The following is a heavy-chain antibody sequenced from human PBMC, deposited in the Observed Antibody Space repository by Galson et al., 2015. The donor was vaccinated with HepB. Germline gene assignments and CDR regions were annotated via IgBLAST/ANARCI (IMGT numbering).Heavy chain of an antibody. CDR2: IKSKTDGGTT. CDR3: TTDLDGLDIVVVPADRTRQQLVVDY. D-gene: IGHD2-2*03. Sequence: SLRLSCAASGFTFSNAWMSWVRQAPGKGLEWVGRIKSKTDGGTTDYAAPVKGRFTISRDDSKNTLYLQMNSLKTEDTAVYYCTTDLDGLDIVVVPADRTRQQLVVDYWGQGTLVTVSS. CDR1: GFTFSNAW. J-gene: IGHJ4*02. V-gene: IGHV3-15*01.